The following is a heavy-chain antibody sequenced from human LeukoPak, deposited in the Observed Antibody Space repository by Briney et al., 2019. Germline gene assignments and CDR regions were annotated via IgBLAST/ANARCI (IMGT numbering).Heavy chain of an antibody. CDR3: ARDRAYSSGWSSPAYFDY. Sequence: PSETLSLTCAVPGGSISRSNWWSWVRQPPGKGLEWIGEIYHSGSTNYNPSLKSRVTISVDKSKNQFSLKLSSVTAADTAVYYCARDRAYSSGWSSPAYFDYWGQGTLVTVSS. CDR2: IYHSGST. V-gene: IGHV4-4*02. D-gene: IGHD6-19*01. J-gene: IGHJ4*02. CDR1: GGSISRSNW.